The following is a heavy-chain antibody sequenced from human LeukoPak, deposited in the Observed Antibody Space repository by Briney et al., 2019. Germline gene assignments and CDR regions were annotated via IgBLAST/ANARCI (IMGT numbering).Heavy chain of an antibody. J-gene: IGHJ3*02. CDR2: IIPIFGTA. CDR1: GGTFSSYA. V-gene: IGHV1-69*01. D-gene: IGHD3-22*01. CDR3: ARDLLRALSGYIPAYAFDI. Sequence: GSSVKVSCKASGGTFSSYAISWVRQAPGQGLEWMGGIIPIFGTANYAQKFQGRVTITADESTSTAYMELSSLRSEDTAVYYCARDLLRALSGYIPAYAFDIWGQGTMVTVFS.